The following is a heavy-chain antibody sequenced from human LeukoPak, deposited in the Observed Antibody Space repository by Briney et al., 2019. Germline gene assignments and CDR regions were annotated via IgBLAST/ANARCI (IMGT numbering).Heavy chain of an antibody. CDR1: GFTVSSNY. Sequence: GGSLRLSCAASGFTVSSNYMSWVRQAPGKGLEWVSVIYSGGSTYYADSVKGRFTISRDNSKNTLYLQMNSLRAEDTAVYCCARDSENGPPVYWGQGTLVTVSS. CDR2: IYSGGST. J-gene: IGHJ4*02. D-gene: IGHD2-8*01. V-gene: IGHV3-53*01. CDR3: ARDSENGPPVY.